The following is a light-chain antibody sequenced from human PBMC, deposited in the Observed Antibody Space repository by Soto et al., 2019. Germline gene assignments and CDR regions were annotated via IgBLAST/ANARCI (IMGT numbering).Light chain of an antibody. CDR1: QSISSW. CDR3: QQYNSLFEA. J-gene: IGKJ3*01. Sequence: DIQMTQSPSTLSASVGDRVTITCRASQSISSWLAWYQQKPGKAPKLLIYKASSLESGVPSRFSGSGSGTEFTLTISSLQPDDFATYYCQQYNSLFEAFGPGTKVDIK. V-gene: IGKV1-5*03. CDR2: KAS.